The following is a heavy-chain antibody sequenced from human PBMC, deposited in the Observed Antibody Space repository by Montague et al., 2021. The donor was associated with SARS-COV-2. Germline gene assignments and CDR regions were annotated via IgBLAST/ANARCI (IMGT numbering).Heavy chain of an antibody. Sequence: PALVKSTQTLTLTCTLSGFSLSTSGMRASWIRQPPGKALEWLARIDWDDYKFYSTSLKTRLTISKDTSKNQMVLTMTNMDPVDTATYYCARSYYDILTNYYDAFDIWGQGTMVTVSS. D-gene: IGHD3-9*01. CDR2: IDWDDYK. J-gene: IGHJ3*02. V-gene: IGHV2-70*04. CDR3: ARSYYDILTNYYDAFDI. CDR1: GFSLSTSGMR.